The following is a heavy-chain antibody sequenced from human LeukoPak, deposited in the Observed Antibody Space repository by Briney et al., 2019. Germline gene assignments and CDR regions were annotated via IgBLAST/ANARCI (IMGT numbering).Heavy chain of an antibody. CDR2: IASVGSST. CDR3: ARGRPHGNDY. D-gene: IGHD4-23*01. CDR1: GFTFSSYW. Sequence: GGSLRLSCAASGFTFSSYWMNWVRQAPGKGLVWVSRIASVGSSTTYADSVKGRFSISRDNAKNTLYLQMNSLRVEDTAVYYCARGRPHGNDYWGQGPWSPSPQ. J-gene: IGHJ4*02. V-gene: IGHV3-74*01.